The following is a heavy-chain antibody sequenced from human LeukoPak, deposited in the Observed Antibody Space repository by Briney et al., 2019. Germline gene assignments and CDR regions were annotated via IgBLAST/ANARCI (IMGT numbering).Heavy chain of an antibody. Sequence: SETLSLTCAVYGVSFSGYYWSWIRQPPGKGLEWIGEINHSGSTNYNPSLKSRVTISVDTSKNQFSLKLSSVTAADTAVYYCASSSPRVTTYLAFDIWGQGTMVTVSS. V-gene: IGHV4-34*01. CDR3: ASSSPRVTTYLAFDI. CDR1: GVSFSGYY. D-gene: IGHD4-17*01. J-gene: IGHJ3*02. CDR2: INHSGST.